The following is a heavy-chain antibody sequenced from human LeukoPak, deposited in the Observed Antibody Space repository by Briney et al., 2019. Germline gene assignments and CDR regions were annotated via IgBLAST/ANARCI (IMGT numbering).Heavy chain of an antibody. J-gene: IGHJ5*02. CDR2: IYYSGST. D-gene: IGHD1-14*01. V-gene: IGHV4-59*08. Sequence: PSETLSLTCTVSGGSISGYYWSWIRQPPGKGLEWIGYIYYSGSTNYNPSLKSRVTISVDTSKNQFSLKLSSVTAADTAVYYCARGTQFRNWFDPWGQGTLVTVSS. CDR3: ARGTQFRNWFDP. CDR1: GGSISGYY.